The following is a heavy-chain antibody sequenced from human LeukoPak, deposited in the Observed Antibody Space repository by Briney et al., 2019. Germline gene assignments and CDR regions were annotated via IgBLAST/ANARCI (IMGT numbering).Heavy chain of an antibody. J-gene: IGHJ4*02. V-gene: IGHV3-53*01. Sequence: GGSLRLSCAASGFTVSSNYMSWVRQAPGKGLEWVSVIYSGGSTYYADSVKGRFTISRDNAKNSLYLQMNSLRAEDTAVYYCARDRAMVRGVVPHDYWGQGTLVTVSS. CDR2: IYSGGST. D-gene: IGHD3-10*01. CDR1: GFTVSSNY. CDR3: ARDRAMVRGVVPHDY.